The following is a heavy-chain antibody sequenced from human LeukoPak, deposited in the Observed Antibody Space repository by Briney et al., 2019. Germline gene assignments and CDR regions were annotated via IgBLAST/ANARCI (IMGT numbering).Heavy chain of an antibody. CDR3: ARSYSGSPSAAFDI. J-gene: IGHJ3*02. CDR1: SGSISTSNYY. V-gene: IGHV4-39*07. CDR2: IFYSGST. D-gene: IGHD1-26*01. Sequence: SETLSLTCTVSSGSISTSNYYWGWVRQPPGKALEWIGNIFYSGSTYYSPSLKSRVTISLDTSKNQFSLQLNSVTPEDTAVYYCARSYSGSPSAAFDIWGQGTMVTVSS.